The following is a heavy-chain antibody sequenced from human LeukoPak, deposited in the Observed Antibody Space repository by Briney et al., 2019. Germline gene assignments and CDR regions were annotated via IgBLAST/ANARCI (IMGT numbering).Heavy chain of an antibody. V-gene: IGHV1-2*02. J-gene: IGHJ3*01. Sequence: GASVKVSCKTSGYTFPAYYMHWVRQAPGQGLEWVGWLNPDNGGTNYAQKFRGRVTMTRDTSISTVYMELSRLRSDDTAVYYCARGFSIVFDVWGHGTVVIVSS. D-gene: IGHD2-15*01. CDR3: ARGFSIVFDV. CDR1: GYTFPAYY. CDR2: LNPDNGGT.